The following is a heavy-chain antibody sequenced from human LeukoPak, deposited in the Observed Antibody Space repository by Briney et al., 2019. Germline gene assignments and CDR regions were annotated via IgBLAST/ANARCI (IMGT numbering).Heavy chain of an antibody. D-gene: IGHD2-21*02. CDR2: IYYSGST. CDR3: ARGGDPYYFDY. CDR1: GGSISSGGYY. Sequence: SETLSLTCTVSGGSISSGGYYWSWIRQHPGKGLEWIGYIYYSGSTYYNPSLKSRVTISVDTSKNQFSLKLSSMTAADTAVYYCARGGDPYYFDYWGQGTLVTVSS. J-gene: IGHJ4*02. V-gene: IGHV4-31*03.